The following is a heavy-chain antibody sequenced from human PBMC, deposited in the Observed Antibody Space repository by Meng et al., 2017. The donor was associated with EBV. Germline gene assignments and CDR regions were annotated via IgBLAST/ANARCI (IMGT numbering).Heavy chain of an antibody. D-gene: IGHD3-10*01. V-gene: IGHV1-69*01. J-gene: IGHJ4*02. CDR2: FLPRLGAP. Sequence: QVQLVLSAAEVKKPGSSVKVSCKTSGGPFRYYAISWVRQAPGQGLEWLGGFLPRLGAPNYAQKFHGRVKITADESTSTHYMDLSGLRSEDTAIYYCASESGRGYTPDYWGQGTLVTVSS. CDR1: GGPFRYYA. CDR3: ASESGRGYTPDY.